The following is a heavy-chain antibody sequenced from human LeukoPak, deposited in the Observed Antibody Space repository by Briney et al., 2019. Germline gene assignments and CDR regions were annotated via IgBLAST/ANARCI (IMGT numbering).Heavy chain of an antibody. D-gene: IGHD3-10*01. V-gene: IGHV3-11*01. CDR3: ARGRYYYGSGSYYEDWFDP. J-gene: IGHJ5*02. Sequence: PGGSLRLSCAASGFTFGDYYMSWIRQAPGKGLEWVSYISNSGNTIKEADSVRGRFTISRDNAQNSLFLQMKSLRAEDTAVYYCARGRYYYGSGSYYEDWFDPWGQGTLVTVSS. CDR1: GFTFGDYY. CDR2: ISNSGNTI.